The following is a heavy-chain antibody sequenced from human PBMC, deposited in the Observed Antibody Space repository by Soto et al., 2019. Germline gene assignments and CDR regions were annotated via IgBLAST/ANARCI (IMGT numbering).Heavy chain of an antibody. CDR1: GGSFSGYY. CDR2: INHSGSS. V-gene: IGHV4-34*01. J-gene: IGHJ4*02. D-gene: IGHD2-21*01. Sequence: SETLSLTCAVYGGSFSGYYWTWIRQPPGTGLEWIGEINHSGSSNYNPSLKSRVTISVDTSKNQFSLKLTSVTAADTVVYYCARDKIPGLFDYWGQGSLVTVSS. CDR3: ARDKIPGLFDY.